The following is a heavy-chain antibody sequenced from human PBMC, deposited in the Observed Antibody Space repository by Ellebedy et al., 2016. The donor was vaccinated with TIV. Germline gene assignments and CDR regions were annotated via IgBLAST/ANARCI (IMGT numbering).Heavy chain of an antibody. CDR1: GGSVSSYH. J-gene: IGHJ5*02. D-gene: IGHD4-17*01. V-gene: IGHV4-4*07. CDR2: INTSGST. Sequence: SETLSLTCTVSGGSVSSYHWSWIRQPAGKGLEWIGRINTSGSTNYNPSLKSRVTMSVDTSKNQFSLKLSSVTAADTAVYYCARLTTVNTGGSRFDPWGQGTLVTVSS. CDR3: ARLTTVNTGGSRFDP.